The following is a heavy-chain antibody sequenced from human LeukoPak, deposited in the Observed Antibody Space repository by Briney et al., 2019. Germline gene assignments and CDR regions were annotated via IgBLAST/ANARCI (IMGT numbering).Heavy chain of an antibody. Sequence: PFDTLSLTRTVSGGWIRPYYWRWMRQPPGKGLEGIAYIYYSGSTNYNPSLKSRVTISVDTSKNQFSLKLSSVTAADTAVDYGARRMGRSFGERYYYYHYMDVWGKGTTVTISS. CDR3: ARRMGRSFGERYYYYHYMDV. D-gene: IGHD3-10*01. CDR2: IYYSGST. J-gene: IGHJ6*03. CDR1: GGWIRPYY. V-gene: IGHV4-59*07.